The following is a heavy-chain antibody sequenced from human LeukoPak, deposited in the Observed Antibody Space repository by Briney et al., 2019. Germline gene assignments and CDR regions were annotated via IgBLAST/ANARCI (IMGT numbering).Heavy chain of an antibody. D-gene: IGHD2-2*01. Sequence: PSETLSLTCGVSGYSISSLCYWGWIRQPPGKGLEWITSIHHSGSTDYNPSLKSRVTISVDTSKNQFSLKLRYVTAADTAVYYCARLGYCSSTSCYPDYWGQGTLVTVSS. V-gene: IGHV4-38-2*01. CDR3: ARLGYCSSTSCYPDY. CDR1: GYSISSLCY. CDR2: IHHSGST. J-gene: IGHJ4*02.